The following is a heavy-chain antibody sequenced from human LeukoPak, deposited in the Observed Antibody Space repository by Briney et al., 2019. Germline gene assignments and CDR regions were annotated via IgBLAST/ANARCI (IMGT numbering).Heavy chain of an antibody. J-gene: IGHJ5*02. V-gene: IGHV1-2*02. CDR2: INPNSGGT. CDR1: GYTFTGYH. CDR3: ARSKSAEDYWFDP. Sequence: VASVKVSCKASGYTFTGYHIHWVRQAPGQGLEWMGWINPNSGGTNYAQKFQGRVTMTRDTSISTAYMELSRLRSDDTAVYYCARSKSAEDYWFDPWGQGTLVTVSS.